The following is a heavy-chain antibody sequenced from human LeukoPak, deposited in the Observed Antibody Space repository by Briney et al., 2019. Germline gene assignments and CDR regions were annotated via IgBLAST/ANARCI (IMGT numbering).Heavy chain of an antibody. D-gene: IGHD3-22*01. J-gene: IGHJ3*02. Sequence: ASVKVSCKASGYTFTSYGISWVRQAPGQGLEWMGWISAYNGNTNYAQKLQGRVTMTTDTSTSTAYMELRSLRSDDTAVYYCARGEYYYDSSGYYSAAFDIWGQGTMVTVSS. CDR1: GYTFTSYG. V-gene: IGHV1-18*01. CDR2: ISAYNGNT. CDR3: ARGEYYYDSSGYYSAAFDI.